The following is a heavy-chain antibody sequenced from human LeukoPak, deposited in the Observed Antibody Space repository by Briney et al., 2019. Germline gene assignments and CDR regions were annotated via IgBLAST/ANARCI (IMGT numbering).Heavy chain of an antibody. CDR3: AKSDQWLLLLAY. D-gene: IGHD6-19*01. J-gene: IGHJ4*02. V-gene: IGHV4-38-2*02. CDR2: IHHTEAT. CDR1: GHPISRHCY. Sequence: SETLSLTCTVSGHPISRHCYWAWVRQSPGKGLEWIGSIHHTEATYYNPSLKSRVAISVDTSKNQFSLKLTSVTAADTAVYYCAKSDQWLLLLAYWGQGALVTVSS.